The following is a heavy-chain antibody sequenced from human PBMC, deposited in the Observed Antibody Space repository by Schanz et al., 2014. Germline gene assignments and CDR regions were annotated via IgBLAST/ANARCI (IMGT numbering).Heavy chain of an antibody. Sequence: QVQLVQSGAEVKKPGASVKVSCKASGYIFINSGISWVRQAPGQGLEWMGWISVYNHNKEYDQKFQGRVTMTTDTSTSTVYMELRSLRSDDTAVYYCARSAGRDFWSGYYTRFDYWGQGTLVNVSS. CDR2: ISVYNHNK. CDR3: ARSAGRDFWSGYYTRFDY. J-gene: IGHJ4*02. CDR1: GYIFINSG. D-gene: IGHD3-3*01. V-gene: IGHV1-18*01.